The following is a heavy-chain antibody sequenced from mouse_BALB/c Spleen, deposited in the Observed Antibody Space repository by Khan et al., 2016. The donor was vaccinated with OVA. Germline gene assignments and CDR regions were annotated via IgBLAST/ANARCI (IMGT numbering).Heavy chain of an antibody. CDR1: GFSLTDYA. V-gene: IGHV2-6-5*01. J-gene: IGHJ4*01. CDR3: ARDPPYYAMDY. Sequence: VQLLESGPGLVAPSQSLSITCTVSGFSLTDYAVSWIRQPPGKGLEWLGVIWVSGSKYYNSVLKPRLSISKDNFKSQVFLMMNSVQADDTAMYYCARDPPYYAMDYWGQGTSVTVSS. CDR2: IWVSGSK.